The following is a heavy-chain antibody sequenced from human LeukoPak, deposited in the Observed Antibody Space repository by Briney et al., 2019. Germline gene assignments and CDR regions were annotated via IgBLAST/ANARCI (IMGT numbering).Heavy chain of an antibody. J-gene: IGHJ3*02. CDR3: AKFGGSSGGYAFDI. V-gene: IGHV3-43*01. CDR2: ISWDGGST. CDR1: GFTFDDYT. D-gene: IGHD6-19*01. Sequence: GGSLRLSCAASGFTFDDYTMHWVRQAPGKGLEWVSLISWDGGSTYYADSVKGRFTISRDNSKTSLYLQMNSLRTEDTALYYCAKFGGSSGGYAFDIWGQGTMVTVSS.